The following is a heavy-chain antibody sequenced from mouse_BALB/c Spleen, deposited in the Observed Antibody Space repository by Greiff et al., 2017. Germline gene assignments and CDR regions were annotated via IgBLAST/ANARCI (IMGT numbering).Heavy chain of an antibody. CDR1: GFSFTAYC. V-gene: IGHV2-6-7*01. Sequence: VKLVESGPGLVGPSQSLSITCTVSGFSFTAYCVNWVRQPPGKGLEWLGRIWGDGSTDYTSALKSRMSISKDNSKSQVFLKMNSLQTDDTARYYCARDDWDKGSWFAYWGQGTLVTVSA. CDR2: IWGDGST. CDR3: ARDDWDKGSWFAY. J-gene: IGHJ3*01. D-gene: IGHD4-1*01.